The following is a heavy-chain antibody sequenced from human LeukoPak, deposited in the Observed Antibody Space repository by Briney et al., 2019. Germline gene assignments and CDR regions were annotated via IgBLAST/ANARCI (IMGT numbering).Heavy chain of an antibody. CDR2: VSYGGGNK. V-gene: IGHV3-30*03. D-gene: IGHD4-23*01. CDR1: GFTFSSYG. J-gene: IGHJ4*02. Sequence: GRSLRLSCAASGFTFSSYGMHWVRQAPGKGLEWVAVVSYGGGNKDYADSVKGRFTISRDNSKNTLYLQMNSLSTEDTAVYYCARGYGGQDYFDYWGQGTLVTVSS. CDR3: ARGYGGQDYFDY.